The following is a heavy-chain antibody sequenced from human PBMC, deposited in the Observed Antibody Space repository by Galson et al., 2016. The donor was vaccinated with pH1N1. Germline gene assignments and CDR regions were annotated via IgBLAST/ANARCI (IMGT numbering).Heavy chain of an antibody. CDR2: VNPGGSTI. J-gene: IGHJ3*02. V-gene: IGHV5-51*03. CDR3: ARQYDFGDYRGDAFDI. D-gene: IGHD4-17*01. Sequence: QSGAEVKKPGESLKISCKASGYSFTSQWIAWVRQVPGKGLEWVGVVNPGGSTIRYSPPFQGQVTISSDNSINLAYLQWISLRASDTATYYCARQYDFGDYRGDAFDIWGQGTVVIVSS. CDR1: GYSFTSQW.